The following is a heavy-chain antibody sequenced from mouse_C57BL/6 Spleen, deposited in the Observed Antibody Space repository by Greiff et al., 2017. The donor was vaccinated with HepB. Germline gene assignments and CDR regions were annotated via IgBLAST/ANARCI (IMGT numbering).Heavy chain of an antibody. D-gene: IGHD2-3*01. Sequence: QVQLQQSGAELVKPGASVKLSCKASGYTFTSYWMQWVKQRPGQGLEWIGEIDPSDSYTNYNQKFKGKATLTVDTSSSTAYMQLSSLTSEDSAVYYCARSDGYYRYYAMDYWGQGTSVTVSS. J-gene: IGHJ4*01. V-gene: IGHV1-50*01. CDR1: GYTFTSYW. CDR2: IDPSDSYT. CDR3: ARSDGYYRYYAMDY.